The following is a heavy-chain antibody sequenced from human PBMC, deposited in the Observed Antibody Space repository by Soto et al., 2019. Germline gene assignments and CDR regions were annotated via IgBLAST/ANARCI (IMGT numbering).Heavy chain of an antibody. V-gene: IGHV1-8*01. CDR3: VRVAPKYRFKVVVAATPGAFDI. CDR2: MNPNSGNT. Sequence: ASLKVSCKASGYTFTSYDINWVRQATGQGLEWMGWMNPNSGNTGYAQKFQGRVTMTRNTSISTAYMELSSLRSEDTAVYYCVRVAPKYRFKVVVAATPGAFDIWGQGTMVTVSS. J-gene: IGHJ3*02. D-gene: IGHD2-15*01. CDR1: GYTFTSYD.